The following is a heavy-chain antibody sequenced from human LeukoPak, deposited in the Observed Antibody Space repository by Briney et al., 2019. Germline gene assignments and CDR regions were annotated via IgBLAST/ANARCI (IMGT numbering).Heavy chain of an antibody. CDR2: IKSKTDGEGT. J-gene: IGHJ4*02. Sequence: PGWSLRLSCAASGFTFNNAWMTWVRQAPGKGLEWVGRIKSKTDGEGTDYAAPVKGRFTISRDDSKDTLYLQMNSLRTEDTAVYYCTTFLFIDGIDSWGQGTLVTVSS. CDR1: GFTFNNAW. CDR3: TTFLFIDGIDS. D-gene: IGHD1-26*01. V-gene: IGHV3-15*01.